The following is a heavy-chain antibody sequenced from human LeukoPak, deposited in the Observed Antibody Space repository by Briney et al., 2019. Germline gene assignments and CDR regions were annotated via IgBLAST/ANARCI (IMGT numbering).Heavy chain of an antibody. V-gene: IGHV1-2*02. Sequence: ASVTVSCKASGYTFSDQYIHWVRQSPGQGLEWMGWINPNSGDTDYAQKFQGRVTMTRDTSISTAYIELTSLRSDDTAVYYCASYSTSSGDAFDNWGQGTLVTVSS. CDR3: ASYSTSSGDAFDN. CDR1: GYTFSDQY. J-gene: IGHJ3*02. CDR2: INPNSGDT. D-gene: IGHD6-6*01.